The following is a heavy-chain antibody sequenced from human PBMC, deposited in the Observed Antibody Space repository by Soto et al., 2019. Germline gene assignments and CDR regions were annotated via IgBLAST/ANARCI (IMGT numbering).Heavy chain of an antibody. D-gene: IGHD5-18*01. Sequence: SETLSLTCTVPGGSISSYYWSWIRQPPGKGLEWIGYIYYSGSTNYNPSLKSRVTISVDTSKNQFSLKLSSVTAADTAVYYCARAYRIEYSSGLPGDHYFDYWGQGTLVTVS. CDR1: GGSISSYY. J-gene: IGHJ4*02. CDR3: ARAYRIEYSSGLPGDHYFDY. CDR2: IYYSGST. V-gene: IGHV4-59*01.